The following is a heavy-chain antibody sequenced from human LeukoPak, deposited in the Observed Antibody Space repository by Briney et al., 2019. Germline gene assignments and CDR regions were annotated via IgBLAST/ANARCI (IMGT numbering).Heavy chain of an antibody. D-gene: IGHD6-19*01. J-gene: IGHJ4*02. Sequence: ASVKVSCKASGYTFTSYGISWVRQAPGQGLEWMGRIIPILGIANYAQKFQGRVTITADKSTSTAYMELSSLRSEDTAVYYCASGIAVAGTQRYFDYWGQGTLVTVSS. V-gene: IGHV1-69*04. CDR2: IIPILGIA. CDR1: GYTFTSYG. CDR3: ASGIAVAGTQRYFDY.